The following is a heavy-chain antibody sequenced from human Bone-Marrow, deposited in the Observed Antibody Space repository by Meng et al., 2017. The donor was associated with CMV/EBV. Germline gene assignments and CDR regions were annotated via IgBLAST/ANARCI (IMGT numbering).Heavy chain of an antibody. D-gene: IGHD4-11*01. CDR1: GFTFDDYA. CDR2: ISWNSGSI. V-gene: IGHV3-9*01. CDR3: TRDSYSNDYYYGMDV. Sequence: SLKISCAASGFTFDDYAMHWVRQAPGKGLEWVSGISWNSGSIGYADSVKGRFTVSRDNAKNKLYLQMNSLRAEDTAIYFCTRDSYSNDYYYGMDVWGQGTTVTVSS. J-gene: IGHJ6*02.